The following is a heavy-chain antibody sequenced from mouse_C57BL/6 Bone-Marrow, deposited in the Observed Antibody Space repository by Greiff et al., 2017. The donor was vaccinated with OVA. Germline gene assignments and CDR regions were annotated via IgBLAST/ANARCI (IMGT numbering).Heavy chain of an antibody. J-gene: IGHJ1*03. Sequence: QVQLQQSGPELVKPGASVKISCKASGYAFSSSWMNWVKQRPGKGLEWIGRIYPGDGDTNYNGKFKGKATLTADKSSSTAYMQLSSLTSEDSAVXFCARLRYYGSSYSLYWYFDVWGTETTLTVSP. CDR1: GYAFSSSW. CDR3: ARLRYYGSSYSLYWYFDV. V-gene: IGHV1-82*01. D-gene: IGHD1-1*01. CDR2: IYPGDGDT.